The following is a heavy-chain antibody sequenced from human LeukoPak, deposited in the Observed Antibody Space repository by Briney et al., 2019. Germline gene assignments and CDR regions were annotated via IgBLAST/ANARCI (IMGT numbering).Heavy chain of an antibody. J-gene: IGHJ4*02. CDR3: ARGIGYCSGGSCYPFDY. V-gene: IGHV3-7*03. CDR2: IKQDGSEK. CDR1: GFTFSSYW. D-gene: IGHD2-15*01. Sequence: PGGSLRLSCAASGFTFSSYWMSWVRQAPGKGLEWVANIKQDGSEKYYVDSVKGRLTISRDNAKNSLYLQMNSLRAEDTAVYYCARGIGYCSGGSCYPFDYWGQGTLVTVSS.